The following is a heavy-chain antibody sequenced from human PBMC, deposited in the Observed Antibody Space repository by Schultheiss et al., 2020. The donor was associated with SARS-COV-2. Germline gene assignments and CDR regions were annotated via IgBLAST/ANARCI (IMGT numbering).Heavy chain of an antibody. CDR3: ARYIAAAVTPDY. V-gene: IGHV3-30-3*01. CDR2: ISYDGSNK. Sequence: GGSLRLSCAASGFTFSSYAMHWVRQAPGKGLEWVAVISYDGSNKYYADSVKGRFTISRDNSKNTLYLQMNSLRAEDTAVYYCARYIAAAVTPDYWGQGTLVTVAS. D-gene: IGHD6-13*01. J-gene: IGHJ4*02. CDR1: GFTFSSYA.